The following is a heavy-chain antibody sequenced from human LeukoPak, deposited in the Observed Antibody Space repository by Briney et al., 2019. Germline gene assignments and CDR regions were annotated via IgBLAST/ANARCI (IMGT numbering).Heavy chain of an antibody. CDR1: GFTSSSYG. V-gene: IGHV3-30*02. D-gene: IGHD3-3*01. Sequence: GRSLRLSCAASGFTSSSYGMHWVRQAPGKGLEWVAFIRYDGSNKYYADSVKGRFTISRDNSKNTLYLQMNSLRAEDTAVYYCAKDGGYDFWSGSLNYYFDYWGQGTLVTVSS. CDR2: IRYDGSNK. CDR3: AKDGGYDFWSGSLNYYFDY. J-gene: IGHJ4*02.